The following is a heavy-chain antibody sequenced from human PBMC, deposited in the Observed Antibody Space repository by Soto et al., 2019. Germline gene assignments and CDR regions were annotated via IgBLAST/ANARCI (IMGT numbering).Heavy chain of an antibody. CDR3: ARDYDSSGYPRYYFDY. V-gene: IGHV3-33*01. Sequence: GVSLRLSCAASGFTFSSYGMHWVRQAPGKGLEWVAVIWYDGSNKYYADSVKGRFTISRDNSKNTLYLQMNSLRAEDTAVYYCARDYDSSGYPRYYFDYWGQGT. CDR1: GFTFSSYG. J-gene: IGHJ4*02. CDR2: IWYDGSNK. D-gene: IGHD3-22*01.